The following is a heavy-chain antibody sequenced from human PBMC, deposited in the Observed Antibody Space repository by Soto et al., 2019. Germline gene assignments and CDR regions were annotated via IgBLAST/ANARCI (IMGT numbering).Heavy chain of an antibody. J-gene: IGHJ6*02. CDR2: IIPIFGTA. CDR1: GGTFSSYA. V-gene: IGHV1-69*01. CDR3: ARIYCSGGSCYTRPGYYYYYGMDV. D-gene: IGHD2-15*01. Sequence: QVQLVQSGAEVKKPGSSVKVSCKASGGTFSSYAISWVRQAPGQGLEWMGGIIPIFGTANYAQKFQGRVTITEDESTSTAYMELSSLRSEDTAVYYCARIYCSGGSCYTRPGYYYYYGMDVWGHGTTVTVSS.